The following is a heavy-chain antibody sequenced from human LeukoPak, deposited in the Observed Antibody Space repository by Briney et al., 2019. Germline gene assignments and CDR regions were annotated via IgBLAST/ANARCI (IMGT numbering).Heavy chain of an antibody. D-gene: IGHD2-15*01. CDR1: GASISSASDY. J-gene: IGHJ5*02. CDR2: IYYGGST. Sequence: PSETLSLTCAVSGASISSASDYWGWTRQPPGKGLEWLGSIYYGGSTYDNPSLRSRVTISVDTSKNQFSLKLTSVTAADTAVYYCARIGGGSWRNPGYWFDPWGQGNLVTVSS. V-gene: IGHV4-39*01. CDR3: ARIGGGSWRNPGYWFDP.